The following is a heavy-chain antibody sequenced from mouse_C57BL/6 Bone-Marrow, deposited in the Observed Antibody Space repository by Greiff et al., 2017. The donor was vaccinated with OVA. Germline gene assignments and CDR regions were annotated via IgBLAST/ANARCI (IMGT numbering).Heavy chain of an antibody. CDR1: GFNIKDDC. J-gene: IGHJ4*01. CDR2: IDPENGDT. V-gene: IGHV14-4*01. CDR3: TTRHYYGAMDY. D-gene: IGHD1-2*01. Sequence: EVKLQESGAELVRPGASVKLSCTASGFNIKDDCMHWVKQRPEQGLEWIGWIDPENGDTEYASKFQGKATITADTSSNTAYLQLSSLTSEDTAVYYCTTRHYYGAMDYWGQGTSVTVSS.